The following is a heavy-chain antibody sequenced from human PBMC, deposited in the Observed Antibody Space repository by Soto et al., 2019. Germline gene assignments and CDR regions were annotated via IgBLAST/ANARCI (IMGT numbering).Heavy chain of an antibody. Sequence: GESLKISCKGSGYKFTNYWLSWVRQTPGKGLEWMGRIDPSDSYINYSPSFRGHVTISIDESISTAHLQWSSLKASDTATYYCAIVTAEIAYHYFDFWGQGTLVTVSS. D-gene: IGHD2-21*01. CDR2: IDPSDSYI. CDR3: AIVTAEIAYHYFDF. V-gene: IGHV5-10-1*01. CDR1: GYKFTNYW. J-gene: IGHJ4*02.